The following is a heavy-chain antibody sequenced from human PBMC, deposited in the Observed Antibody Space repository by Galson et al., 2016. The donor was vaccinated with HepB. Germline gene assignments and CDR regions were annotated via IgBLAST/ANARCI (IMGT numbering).Heavy chain of an antibody. Sequence: SLRLSCAASGFTFSSYSMIWVRQAPGKGLEWVSFISSSSSSIYYADSVKGRFTVSRDNAQNSLFLQMNSLRAEDSAIYYCASRYSSPCIRGLFDYWGQGTLVTVSS. CDR3: ASRYSSPCIRGLFDY. CDR2: ISSSSSSI. V-gene: IGHV3-21*01. CDR1: GFTFSSYS. D-gene: IGHD4-11*01. J-gene: IGHJ4*02.